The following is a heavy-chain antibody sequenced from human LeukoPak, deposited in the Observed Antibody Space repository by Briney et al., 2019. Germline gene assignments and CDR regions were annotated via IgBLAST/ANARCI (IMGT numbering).Heavy chain of an antibody. CDR2: IRYDGSNK. V-gene: IGHV3-30*02. D-gene: IGHD2-2*01. CDR3: ATDIVVVPAAIDFDY. CDR1: GFTFSSYG. Sequence: PGGSLRLSCAASGFTFSSYGMHWVRQAPGKGLEWVAFIRYDGSNKYYADSVKGRFTISRDNTKNTLYLQMNSLRAEDTAVYYCATDIVVVPAAIDFDYWGQGTLVTVSS. J-gene: IGHJ4*02.